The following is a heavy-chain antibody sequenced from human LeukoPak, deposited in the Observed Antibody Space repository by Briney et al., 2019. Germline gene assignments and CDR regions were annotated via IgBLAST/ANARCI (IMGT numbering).Heavy chain of an antibody. V-gene: IGHV4-34*01. CDR1: GGSFGGYY. D-gene: IGHD6-13*01. Sequence: SETLSLTCAVYGGSFGGYYWSWIRQPPGKGLEWVGEINHSGTTNYNPSLKSRVTISVDTSKNQFSLKVTSMTAADTAVYYCARVGSSWDADDYWGQGTLVTVSS. J-gene: IGHJ4*02. CDR2: INHSGTT. CDR3: ARVGSSWDADDY.